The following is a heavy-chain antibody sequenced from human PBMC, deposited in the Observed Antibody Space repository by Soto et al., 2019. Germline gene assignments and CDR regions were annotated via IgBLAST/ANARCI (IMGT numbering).Heavy chain of an antibody. Sequence: QITLKESGPTLVKPTQTLTLTCTFSGFSLSTSGVGVGWIRQPPGKALEWLALIYWDDDKRYSPSLKSRLTIPKDTSKNQVVLTMTSMDPVDTATYYCAHTRWLQLRTAFDIWGQGTMVTVSS. CDR3: AHTRWLQLRTAFDI. CDR2: IYWDDDK. CDR1: GFSLSTSGVG. D-gene: IGHD5-12*01. J-gene: IGHJ3*02. V-gene: IGHV2-5*02.